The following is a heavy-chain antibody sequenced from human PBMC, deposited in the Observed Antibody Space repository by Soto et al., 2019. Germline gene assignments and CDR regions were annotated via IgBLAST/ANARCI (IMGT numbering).Heavy chain of an antibody. D-gene: IGHD1-26*01. V-gene: IGHV3-23*01. CDR2: ISGSGGST. J-gene: IGHJ4*02. CDR3: ARRGSGSYYDY. Sequence: EVQLLESGGGLVQPGGSLRLSCAASGFTFSSYAMRWVRQAPVKGLEWVSAISGSGGSTYYADSVKVRFTISRDNSKNTLYLQMNSLRAEDPAVYYCARRGSGSYYDYWGQRTLVTVSS. CDR1: GFTFSSYA.